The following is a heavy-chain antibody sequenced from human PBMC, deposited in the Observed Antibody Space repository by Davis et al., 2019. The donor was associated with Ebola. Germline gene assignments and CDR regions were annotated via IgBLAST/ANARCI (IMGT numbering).Heavy chain of an antibody. V-gene: IGHV1-18*01. J-gene: IGHJ6*02. CDR2: ISAYNGNT. D-gene: IGHD3-16*01. CDR1: GYTFTSYG. CDR3: ARERGKFSSYYYGMDV. Sequence: ASVKVSCKASGYTFTSYGISWVRQAPGQGLEWMGWISAYNGNTNYAQNLQGRVTMTTDTSTSTAYMELRSLRSDDTAVYYCARERGKFSSYYYGMDVWGQGTTVTVSS.